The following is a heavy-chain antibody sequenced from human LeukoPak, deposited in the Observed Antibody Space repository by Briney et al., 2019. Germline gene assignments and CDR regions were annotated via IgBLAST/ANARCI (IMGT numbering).Heavy chain of an antibody. J-gene: IGHJ4*02. CDR1: GFTFSDFY. CDR3: ARDGSGYSSDWYIDH. Sequence: GGSLRLSCAASGFTFSDFYMIWIRQAPGKRLEWLACISSSTSYTNYADSVKGRFTISRDNARNSLYLQMNSLRAEDTAVYFCARDGSGYSSDWYIDHWGQGTPVTVSS. V-gene: IGHV3-11*06. D-gene: IGHD6-19*01. CDR2: ISSSTSYT.